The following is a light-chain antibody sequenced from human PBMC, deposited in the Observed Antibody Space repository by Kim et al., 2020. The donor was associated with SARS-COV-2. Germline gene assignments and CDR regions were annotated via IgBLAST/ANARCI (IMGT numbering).Light chain of an antibody. V-gene: IGLV3-27*01. Sequence: SVSPGQTARITCSGDVLTKKYARWFQQKPGQAPVLVIYKDSEQPSGIPERFSGSRSGTTAALTISGAQVEDEADYYCYSAPDNYVVFGGGTQLTVL. CDR1: VLTKKY. CDR3: YSAPDNYVV. CDR2: KDS. J-gene: IGLJ2*01.